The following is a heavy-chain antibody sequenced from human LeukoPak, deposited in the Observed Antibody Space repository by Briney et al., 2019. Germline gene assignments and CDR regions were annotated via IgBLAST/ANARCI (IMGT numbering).Heavy chain of an antibody. V-gene: IGHV4-39*07. Sequence: SETLSLTCTVSGGSISSSSYYWGWIRQPPGKGLEWIGSIYYSGSTYYNPSLKSRVTTSVDTPKNQFSLKLSSVTAADTAVYYCAREGDIGVDYWGQGTLVTVSS. J-gene: IGHJ4*02. CDR3: AREGDIGVDY. CDR1: GGSISSSSYY. CDR2: IYYSGST. D-gene: IGHD2-15*01.